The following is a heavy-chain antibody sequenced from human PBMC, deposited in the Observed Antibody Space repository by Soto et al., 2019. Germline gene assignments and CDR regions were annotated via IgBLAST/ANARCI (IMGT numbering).Heavy chain of an antibody. CDR1: GYPFTGYY. D-gene: IGHD2-15*01. J-gene: IGHJ3*02. CDR2: INPNSGGT. Sequence: ASVKVSCKASGYPFTGYYMHWVRQAPGQGLEWMGWINPNSGGTNYAQKFQGWVTMTRDTSISTAYMELSRLRSDDTAVYYCARGSEGSGTESAFHIWGQGTMVTVSS. V-gene: IGHV1-2*04. CDR3: ARGSEGSGTESAFHI.